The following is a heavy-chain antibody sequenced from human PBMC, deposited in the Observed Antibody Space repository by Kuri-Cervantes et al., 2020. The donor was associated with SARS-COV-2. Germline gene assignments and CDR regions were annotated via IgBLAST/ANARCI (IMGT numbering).Heavy chain of an antibody. CDR3: ATARGELRFLEWLLPLDV. Sequence: LRLSCAVSGGSISSGGYSWSWIRQPPGKGLEWIGYIYHSGSTYYNPSLKSRVTISVDRSKNQFSLKLSSVTAADTAVYYCATARGELRFLEWLLPLDVWGQGTTVTVSS. CDR1: GGSISSGGYS. D-gene: IGHD3-3*01. J-gene: IGHJ6*02. CDR2: IYHSGST. V-gene: IGHV4-30-2*01.